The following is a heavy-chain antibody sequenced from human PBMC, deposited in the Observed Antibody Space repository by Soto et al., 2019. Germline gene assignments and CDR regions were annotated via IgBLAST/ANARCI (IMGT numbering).Heavy chain of an antibody. V-gene: IGHV4-31*03. Sequence: QVQLQESGPGLVKPSQTLSLTCTVSGRSISSGGFYWNWIRQHPGKGLEWIGYISNRGSTYYNPSLRTRLIVSVDTSKNQFSLKLSSVTAADTAIYYCARSYDSTGYYFPNWFDPWGQGTQVTVSS. CDR2: ISNRGST. CDR1: GRSISSGGFY. CDR3: ARSYDSTGYYFPNWFDP. J-gene: IGHJ5*02. D-gene: IGHD3-22*01.